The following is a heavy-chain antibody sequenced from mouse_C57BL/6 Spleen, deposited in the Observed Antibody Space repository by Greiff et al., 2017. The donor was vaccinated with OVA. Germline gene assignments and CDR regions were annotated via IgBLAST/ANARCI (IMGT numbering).Heavy chain of an antibody. CDR2: IYPGSGST. D-gene: IGHD2-4*01. CDR3: ASFYYDDDEFAY. Sequence: QVQLQQPGAELVKPGASVKMSCKASGYTFTSYWITWVKQRPGQGLEWIGDIYPGSGSTNYNEKFKGKATLTVDTSSSTAYMQLSSLTSEDSAVYYCASFYYDDDEFAYWGQGTLVTVSA. V-gene: IGHV1-55*01. CDR1: GYTFTSYW. J-gene: IGHJ3*01.